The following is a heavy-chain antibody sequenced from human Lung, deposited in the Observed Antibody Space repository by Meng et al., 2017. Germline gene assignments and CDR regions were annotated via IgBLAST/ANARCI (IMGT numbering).Heavy chain of an antibody. CDR1: DYTFTGYG. V-gene: IGHV1-18*01. CDR2: LGAHDGDT. J-gene: IGHJ4*02. CDR3: ARGTPGRSYSDY. D-gene: IGHD3-10*01. Sequence: QVQPVQSGPEVKKPGASVKVSCKASDYTFTGYGVCWVRQAPGQGLEWMAWLGAHDGDTSHAPKFQGRVTVSADRPTATAYMELRSLRSDDTAVYYCARGTPGRSYSDYWGQGTLVTVSS.